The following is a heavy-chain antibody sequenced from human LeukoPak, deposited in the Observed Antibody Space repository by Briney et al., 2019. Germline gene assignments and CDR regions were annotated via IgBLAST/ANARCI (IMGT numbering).Heavy chain of an antibody. V-gene: IGHV4-4*07. J-gene: IGHJ6*03. CDR2: IYTSGST. D-gene: IGHD5-18*01. Sequence: PSETLSLTCTVSGGSISSYYWSWIRQPAGKGLEWIGRIYTSGSTNYNPSLKSRVTMSVDTSKNQFSLKLSSVTAADTAVYYCARGIVDTAMVKRSYYYYYYMDVWGKGTTVTVSS. CDR1: GGSISSYY. CDR3: ARGIVDTAMVKRSYYYYYYMDV.